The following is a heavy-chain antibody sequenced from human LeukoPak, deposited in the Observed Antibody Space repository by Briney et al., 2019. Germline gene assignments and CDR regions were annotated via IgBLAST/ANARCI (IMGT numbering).Heavy chain of an antibody. D-gene: IGHD6-19*01. CDR2: VYYSGST. CDR1: GGSITSSSYY. J-gene: IGHJ5*02. V-gene: IGHV4-39*07. CDR3: VRGRYSSGWFKDKNWFDP. Sequence: SETLSLTCTVSGGSITSSSYYWGWIRQPPGKGLEWIGSVYYSGSTYYNPSLKSRVTMSVDTSKNQFSLKLSSVTAADTAVYYCVRGRYSSGWFKDKNWFDPWGQGIPVTVSS.